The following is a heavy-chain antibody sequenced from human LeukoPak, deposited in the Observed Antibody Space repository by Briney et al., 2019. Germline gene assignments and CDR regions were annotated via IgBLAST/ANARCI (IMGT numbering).Heavy chain of an antibody. V-gene: IGHV1-8*01. CDR2: MNPNSGNT. CDR3: ARSTMGARRRYDY. CDR1: KDTFTIYD. Sequence: ASVKVSCKASKDTFTIYDVNGVRQATGLGREWMGWMNPNSGNTGYAQKFQGRVTMTMNSSISTAYMELTRLTSEDTAVYYCARSTMGARRRYDYWGQGTLVSVSS. J-gene: IGHJ4*02. D-gene: IGHD1-26*01.